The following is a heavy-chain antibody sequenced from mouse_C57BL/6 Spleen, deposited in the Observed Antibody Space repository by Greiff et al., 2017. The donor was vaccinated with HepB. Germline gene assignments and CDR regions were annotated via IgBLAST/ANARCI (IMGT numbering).Heavy chain of an antibody. CDR3: ARPRGYFDV. V-gene: IGHV3-6*01. J-gene: IGHJ1*03. Sequence: EVQLQQSGPGLVKPSQSLSLTCSVTGYSITSGYYWNWIRQFPGNKLEWMGYISYDGSHNYNPSLKNRISITRDTSKNQFFLKLNSVTTEDTATYYCARPRGYFDVWGTGTTVTVSS. CDR1: GYSITSGYY. CDR2: ISYDGSH.